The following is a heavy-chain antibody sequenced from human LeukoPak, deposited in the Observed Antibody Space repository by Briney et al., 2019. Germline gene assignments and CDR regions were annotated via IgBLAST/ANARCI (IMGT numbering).Heavy chain of an antibody. CDR2: ITPNSGGT. V-gene: IGHV1-2*02. J-gene: IGHJ4*02. D-gene: IGHD3-10*01. CDR1: GYTFTGQY. CDR3: ATGSGTYSPDY. Sequence: ASVKVSSKASGYTFTGQYLHWVRQAPGQGLEWMGWITPNSGGTNYAQKFQGRVTMTRDTSISTAYMELSSLRSDDTAIYYCATGSGTYSPDYWGQGTLVTVSS.